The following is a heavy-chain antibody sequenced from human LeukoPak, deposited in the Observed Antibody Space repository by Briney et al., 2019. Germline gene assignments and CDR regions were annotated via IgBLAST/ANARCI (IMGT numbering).Heavy chain of an antibody. CDR1: GGSMSSSSYY. J-gene: IGHJ4*02. CDR3: ASGTYYLMAY. V-gene: IGHV4-39*01. D-gene: IGHD1-26*01. CDR2: IYYSGST. Sequence: SETLSLTCTVSGGSMSSSSYYWGWIRQPPGKGLEWIGSIYYSGSTYYNPSLKSRVTISVDTSKNQFSLKLSSVTAADTAVYYCASGTYYLMAYWGQGTLVTVSS.